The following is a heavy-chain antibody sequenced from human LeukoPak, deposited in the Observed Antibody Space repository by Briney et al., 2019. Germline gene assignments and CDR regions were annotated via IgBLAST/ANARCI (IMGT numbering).Heavy chain of an antibody. CDR2: IKQDGSEK. Sequence: GGSLRLSCAASGFTFDDYGMRWVRQAPGKGLEWVANIKQDGSEKNYVDSVKGRFTISRDNAKNSLYLQMNSLRAEDTAVYYCASGLELDYWGQGTLVTVSS. CDR3: ASGLELDY. J-gene: IGHJ4*02. V-gene: IGHV3-7*03. CDR1: GFTFDDYG.